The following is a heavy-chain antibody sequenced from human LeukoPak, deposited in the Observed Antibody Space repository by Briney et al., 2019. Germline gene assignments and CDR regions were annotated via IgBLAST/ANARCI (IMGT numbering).Heavy chain of an antibody. D-gene: IGHD4-11*01. Sequence: GASVTVSCTSSGYTFSGYYMHWVRQAPGQGLEWMGWINLNSGGTKSSQKFQGRVTMTRDTSISTAYMELRRLRSDDTAVYYCATSPRQTTVIRGGVYYWGQGTLVTVSS. CDR2: INLNSGGT. CDR1: GYTFSGYY. V-gene: IGHV1-2*02. J-gene: IGHJ4*02. CDR3: ATSPRQTTVIRGGVYY.